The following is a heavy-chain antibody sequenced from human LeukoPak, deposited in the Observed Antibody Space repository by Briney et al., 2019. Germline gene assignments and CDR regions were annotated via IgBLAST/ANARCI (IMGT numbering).Heavy chain of an antibody. CDR3: ARHIITAARSFIPTTHNWFDP. CDR1: GNNFTRYW. V-gene: IGHV5-51*01. Sequence: GESLKISCKGPGNNFTRYWIAWVRQMPGKGLECMGIIHPFDSDTRYSPSFQGQVTISADKSISTAYLQWSSLKASDTAMYYCARHIITAARSFIPTTHNWFDPWGQGTLVTVSS. D-gene: IGHD6-6*01. CDR2: IHPFDSDT. J-gene: IGHJ5*02.